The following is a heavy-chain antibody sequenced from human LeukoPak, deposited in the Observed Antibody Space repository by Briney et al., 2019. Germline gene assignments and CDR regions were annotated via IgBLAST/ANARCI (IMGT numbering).Heavy chain of an antibody. Sequence: PGRSLRLSCAASGFTFSSYGMHWVRQAPGKGLEWVAVIRYDGSNKYYADSVKGRFTISRDNSKNTLYLQMNSLRAEDTAVHYCARDSSGYYLGTFDYWGQGTLVTVSS. CDR1: GFTFSSYG. CDR3: ARDSSGYYLGTFDY. J-gene: IGHJ4*02. CDR2: IRYDGSNK. V-gene: IGHV3-33*01. D-gene: IGHD3-22*01.